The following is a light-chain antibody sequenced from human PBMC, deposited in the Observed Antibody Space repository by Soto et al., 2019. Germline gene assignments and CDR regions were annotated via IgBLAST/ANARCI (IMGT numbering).Light chain of an antibody. Sequence: AIQMPQSPSSLSASVGDRVTITCRASQGIRNDLGWYQQKPGKAPKLLIYAVSSLQSGVPSRSSGRGSGTDFTPTISSLQPEDFAPYYCLQHYNSPWTFGQGTKVEIK. CDR3: LQHYNSPWT. CDR1: QGIRND. V-gene: IGKV1-6*01. J-gene: IGKJ1*01. CDR2: AVS.